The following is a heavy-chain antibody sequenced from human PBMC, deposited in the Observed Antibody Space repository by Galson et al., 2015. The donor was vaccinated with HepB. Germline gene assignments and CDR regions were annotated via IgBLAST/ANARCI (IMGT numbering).Heavy chain of an antibody. J-gene: IGHJ6*03. CDR3: TTAGSTSFYYYYYMDV. CDR1: GFTFSNAW. Sequence: SLRLSCAASGFTFSNAWMSWVRQAPGKGLEWVGRIKSKTDGGTTDYAAPVKGRFTISRDDSKNTLYLQMNSLKTEDTAVYYCTTAGSTSFYYYYYMDVWGKGTTVTVSS. V-gene: IGHV3-15*01. D-gene: IGHD2-2*01. CDR2: IKSKTDGGTT.